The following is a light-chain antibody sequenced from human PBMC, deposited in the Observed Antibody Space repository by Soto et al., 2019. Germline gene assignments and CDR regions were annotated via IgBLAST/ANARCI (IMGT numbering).Light chain of an antibody. CDR3: QNYGTSPRP. V-gene: IGKV3-20*01. Sequence: EIVLTQSPGTLSLPPGQRATLSCRASQSVGSNYLAWYQQRPGQAPRLLIYDASTRATGIPDRFSGSGSGTDFTLTISRLEPEDFAVYYCQNYGTSPRPFGQGTKVEIK. CDR1: QSVGSNY. J-gene: IGKJ1*01. CDR2: DAS.